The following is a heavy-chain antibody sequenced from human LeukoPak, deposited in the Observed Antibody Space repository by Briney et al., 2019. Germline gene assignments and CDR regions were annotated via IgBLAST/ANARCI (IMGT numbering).Heavy chain of an antibody. Sequence: ASVKVSCKASGGTFSSYAISWVRQAPGQGLEWMGRIIHIFGIANYAQKFQGRVTITADKSTSTAYMELSSLRSEDTAVYYCARIAVAGTGYFDYWGQGTLVTVSS. CDR2: IIHIFGIA. J-gene: IGHJ4*02. CDR1: GGTFSSYA. CDR3: ARIAVAGTGYFDY. V-gene: IGHV1-69*04. D-gene: IGHD6-19*01.